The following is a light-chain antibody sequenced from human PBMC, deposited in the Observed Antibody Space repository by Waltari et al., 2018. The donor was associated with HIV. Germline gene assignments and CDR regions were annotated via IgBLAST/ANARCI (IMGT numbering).Light chain of an antibody. Sequence: QSALTQPRSVSGSPGQSVTISCTGTSSDVGGYNYVSWYQQHPGKAPKLIIYDVSNRPSGVPDRFSGSKSGNTASLTISGLQAEDEADYHCCSYAGIYWVFGGGTKLTVL. CDR1: SSDVGGYNY. V-gene: IGLV2-11*01. CDR2: DVS. CDR3: CSYAGIYWV. J-gene: IGLJ3*02.